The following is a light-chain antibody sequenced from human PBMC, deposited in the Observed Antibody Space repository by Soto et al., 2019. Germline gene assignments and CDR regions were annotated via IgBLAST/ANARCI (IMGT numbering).Light chain of an antibody. CDR1: RGMGST. CDR3: QHYVNWPLT. Sequence: EVVMTQSPATLSVSPGERATLSCRASRGMGSTLAWYKQKPGQTPRLLIYDTSTRATGVPARFIGSASGTEFTLTITSLQSEDFAVYYCQHYVNWPLTFGGGTRVENK. V-gene: IGKV3-15*01. J-gene: IGKJ4*01. CDR2: DTS.